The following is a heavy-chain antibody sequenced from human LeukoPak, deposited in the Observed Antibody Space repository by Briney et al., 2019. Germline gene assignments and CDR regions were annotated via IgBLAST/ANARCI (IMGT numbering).Heavy chain of an antibody. Sequence: ASETLSLTCSVSDYSISSGYYWGWIRQPPGKGLEWIGSIYHSGSTYYNPSLKSRVTISVDTSKNHFSLKLTSVTAADTAVYYCARDTYYYGSGSYYEGDWFDPWGQGTLVTVSS. CDR3: ARDTYYYGSGSYYEGDWFDP. CDR1: DYSISSGYY. V-gene: IGHV4-38-2*02. D-gene: IGHD3-10*01. CDR2: IYHSGST. J-gene: IGHJ5*02.